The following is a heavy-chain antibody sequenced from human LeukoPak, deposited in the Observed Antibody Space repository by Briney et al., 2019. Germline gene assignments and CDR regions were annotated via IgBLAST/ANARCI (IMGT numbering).Heavy chain of an antibody. CDR3: AKGPSTGITDY. D-gene: IGHD1-1*01. V-gene: IGHV3-23*01. Sequence: PGGSLRVSCAASGFTFSSYAMRWVRQAPGEGLEWISTISGSGVSTYYADSVKGRFTISRDNSKNTLYLQMNSLRAEDTAVYYCAKGPSTGITDYWGQGTRVTVSS. CDR1: GFTFSSYA. J-gene: IGHJ4*02. CDR2: ISGSGVST.